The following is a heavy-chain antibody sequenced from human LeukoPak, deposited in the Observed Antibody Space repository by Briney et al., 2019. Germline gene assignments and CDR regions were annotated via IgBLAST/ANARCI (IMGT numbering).Heavy chain of an antibody. Sequence: SETLSLTCTVSGGSFSSSSYYWGWIGQPPGKGLDWIGSIYYSGSTYYNPSLKSRVTMSVDTSKNQFSLKLSSVTAADTAMYYCARIIPLDGILDYWGQGTVVTVSS. CDR2: IYYSGST. D-gene: IGHD2-21*01. CDR3: ARIIPLDGILDY. CDR1: GGSFSSSSYY. V-gene: IGHV4-39*07. J-gene: IGHJ4*02.